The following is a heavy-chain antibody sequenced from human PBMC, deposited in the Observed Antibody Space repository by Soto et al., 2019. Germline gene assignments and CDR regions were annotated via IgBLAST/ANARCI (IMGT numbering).Heavy chain of an antibody. CDR1: GGSFSGYY. CDR2: INHSGST. D-gene: IGHD5-12*01. V-gene: IGHV4-34*01. J-gene: IGHJ3*02. CDR3: ARGRRGGYDSYAFDT. Sequence: SETLSLTCAVYGGSFSGYYWSWIRQPPGKGLEWIGEINHSGSTNYNPSLKSRVTTSVDTSKNQFSLKLSSVAAADTAVYYCARGRRGGYDSYAFDTWGQGTMVTVSS.